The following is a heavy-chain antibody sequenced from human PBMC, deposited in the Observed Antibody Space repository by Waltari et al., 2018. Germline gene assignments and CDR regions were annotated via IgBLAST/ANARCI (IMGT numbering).Heavy chain of an antibody. D-gene: IGHD3-10*02. CDR3: ASVRRALDAVDI. J-gene: IGHJ3*02. Sequence: QLQLQESGPGLVQPSETLSLTCTVSGGSISSSSYYWGWIRQPPGKGLEWSGGIYYSGCTYYNPSLKSRVTISVDTSKNQFSLKLSSVTAADTAVYYCASVRRALDAVDIWGQGTMVTVSS. CDR1: GGSISSSSYY. V-gene: IGHV4-39*01. CDR2: IYYSGCT.